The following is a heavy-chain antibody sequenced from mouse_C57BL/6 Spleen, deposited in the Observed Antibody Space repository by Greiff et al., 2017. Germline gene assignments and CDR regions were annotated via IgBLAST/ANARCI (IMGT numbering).Heavy chain of an antibody. CDR2: IDPSDSYT. CDR3: ARGVYGNYDD. CDR1: GYTFTSYW. J-gene: IGHJ2*01. V-gene: IGHV1-69*01. D-gene: IGHD2-10*02. Sequence: QVQLQQPGAELVMPGASVKLSCKASGYTFTSYWMHWVKQRPGQGLEWIGEIDPSDSYTNYNQKFKGKSTLTVDKSSSTAYMQLSSLTSEDSAVYYCARGVYGNYDDRGKGSTLTVSS.